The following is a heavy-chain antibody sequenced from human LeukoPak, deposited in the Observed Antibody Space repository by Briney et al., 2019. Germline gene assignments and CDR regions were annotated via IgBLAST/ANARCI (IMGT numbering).Heavy chain of an antibody. J-gene: IGHJ3*02. Sequence: ASVKVSCKASGYTFTGYYTHWVRQAPGQGLEWMGWINPNSGGTNYAQKFQGRVTMTRDTSISTAYMELSRLRSDDTAVYYCARGRGAYCGGDCYSLDAFDIWGQGTMVTVSS. D-gene: IGHD2-21*01. V-gene: IGHV1-2*02. CDR1: GYTFTGYY. CDR2: INPNSGGT. CDR3: ARGRGAYCGGDCYSLDAFDI.